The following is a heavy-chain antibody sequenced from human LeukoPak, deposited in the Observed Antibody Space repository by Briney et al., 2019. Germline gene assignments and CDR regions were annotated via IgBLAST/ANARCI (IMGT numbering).Heavy chain of an antibody. CDR3: ARGRTRPPSGSYFYSGWFDP. CDR1: GGSFSGYY. CDR2: INHSGST. V-gene: IGHV4-34*01. J-gene: IGHJ5*02. D-gene: IGHD1-26*01. Sequence: KPSETLSLTCAVYGGSFSGYYWSWIRQPPGKGLEWNGEINHSGSTNYNPSLKSRVTISVDTSKNQFSLKLSSVTAADTAVYYCARGRTRPPSGSYFYSGWFDPWGQGTLVTVSS.